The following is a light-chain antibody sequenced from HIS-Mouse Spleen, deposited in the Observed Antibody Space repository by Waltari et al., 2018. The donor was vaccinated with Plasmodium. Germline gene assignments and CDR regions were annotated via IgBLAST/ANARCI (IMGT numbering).Light chain of an antibody. CDR3: CSYAGSRMV. Sequence: QSALTQPASVSGSPGQSITISCTGTSSDVGSYTLVSWYQQHPGKAPKLMIYEGIKRPSGVSNRLSGSKSGNTASLTISGLQAEDEADYYCCSYAGSRMVFGGGTKLTVL. J-gene: IGLJ2*01. CDR2: EGI. V-gene: IGLV2-23*01. CDR1: SSDVGSYTL.